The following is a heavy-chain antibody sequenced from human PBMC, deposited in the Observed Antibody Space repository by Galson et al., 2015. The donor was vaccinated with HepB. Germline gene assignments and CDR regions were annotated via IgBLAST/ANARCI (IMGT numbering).Heavy chain of an antibody. Sequence: SETLSLTCTVSGASIRSNYWSWIRQPPGKGLEWIGHFSYTGSTNYSPSLESRVTISVDTSKNQFSLKLSSVTAADTALYYCAKGGGSYDYWGQGTLVSVSS. V-gene: IGHV4-59*01. CDR2: FSYTGST. CDR1: GASIRSNY. J-gene: IGHJ4*02. D-gene: IGHD1-26*01. CDR3: AKGGGSYDY.